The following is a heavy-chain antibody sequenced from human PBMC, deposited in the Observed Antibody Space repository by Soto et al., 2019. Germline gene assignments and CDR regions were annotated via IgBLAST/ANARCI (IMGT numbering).Heavy chain of an antibody. J-gene: IGHJ6*02. Sequence: ASVKVSCKASGYTFTSYYMHWVRQAPGQGLEWMGIINPSGGSTSYAQKFQGRVTMTRDTSTSTVYMELSSLRSEDTAVYYCARDSRESSSWHYYYYGMDVWGQATTVTVSS. CDR1: GYTFTSYY. CDR2: INPSGGST. V-gene: IGHV1-46*01. D-gene: IGHD6-13*01. CDR3: ARDSRESSSWHYYYYGMDV.